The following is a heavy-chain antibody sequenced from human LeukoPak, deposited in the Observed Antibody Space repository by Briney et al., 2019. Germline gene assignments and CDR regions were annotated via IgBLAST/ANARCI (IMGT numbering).Heavy chain of an antibody. CDR3: AKGYSGYEGDAFDI. CDR1: GFTFSSYG. V-gene: IGHV3-30*18. D-gene: IGHD5-12*01. CDR2: ISYDGSNK. J-gene: IGHJ3*02. Sequence: GGSLRLSCAASGFTFSSYGMHWVRQAPGKGLEWVAVISYDGSNKYYADSVKGRFTISRDNSKNTLYLQMNSLRAEDTAVYYCAKGYSGYEGDAFDIWGQGTMVTVSS.